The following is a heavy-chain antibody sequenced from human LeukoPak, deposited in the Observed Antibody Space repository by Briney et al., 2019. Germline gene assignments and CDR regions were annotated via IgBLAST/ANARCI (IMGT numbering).Heavy chain of an antibody. CDR3: ARQPAVTYRRAFDV. Sequence: GESLKISCKGSGSSFNNYWIGWVRQMPGKGLEWMGIIYPGDSDIRYSPSFQGQVTISADKSISTAYLQWGSLKVSDTAMYYCARQPAVTYRRAFDVWGQGTMVTVSS. V-gene: IGHV5-51*01. CDR1: GSSFNNYW. J-gene: IGHJ3*01. CDR2: IYPGDSDI. D-gene: IGHD4-17*01.